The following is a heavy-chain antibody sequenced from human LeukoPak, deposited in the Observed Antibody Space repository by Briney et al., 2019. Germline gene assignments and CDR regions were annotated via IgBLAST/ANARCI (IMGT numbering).Heavy chain of an antibody. V-gene: IGHV4-39*01. Sequence: PSETLSLTCTVSGGSISSSSYYRGWIRQPPGKGLEWIGSIYYGGSTYYNPSLKSRVTISVDTSKSQFSLKLSSVTAADTAVYYCVGSGWYKSGAFDIWGQGTMVTVSS. CDR1: GGSISSSSYY. CDR3: VGSGWYKSGAFDI. D-gene: IGHD6-19*01. CDR2: IYYGGST. J-gene: IGHJ3*02.